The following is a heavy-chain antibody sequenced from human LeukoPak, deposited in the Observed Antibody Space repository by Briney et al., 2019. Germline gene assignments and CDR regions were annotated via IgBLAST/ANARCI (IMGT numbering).Heavy chain of an antibody. CDR3: TTDGVDFWSGYYIGNY. J-gene: IGHJ4*02. CDR1: GFTFSDIW. D-gene: IGHD3-3*01. Sequence: GVSLRLSCAASGFTFSDIWMSWVRQAPGKGLEWVGRIKSNVDGGARDYAAPVKGRFTISRDDSKNTLYLQMSRLKTEDTGVYYCTTDGVDFWSGYYIGNYWGQGTLVAVSS. CDR2: IKSNVDGGAR. V-gene: IGHV3-15*01.